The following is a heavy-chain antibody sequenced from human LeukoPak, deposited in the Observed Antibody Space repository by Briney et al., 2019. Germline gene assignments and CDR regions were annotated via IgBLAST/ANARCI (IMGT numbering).Heavy chain of an antibody. J-gene: IGHJ4*02. Sequence: SETLSLTCAVYGGSFSGYYWSWIRQSSGKGLEWIGEINHSGSTNYNPSLKSRVTISVDTSKNQFSLKLSSVTAADTAVYYCARRRGWCYELPAKYYFDYWGQGTLVTVSS. CDR2: INHSGST. V-gene: IGHV4-34*01. CDR1: GGSFSGYY. CDR3: ARRRGWCYELPAKYYFDY. D-gene: IGHD4/OR15-4a*01.